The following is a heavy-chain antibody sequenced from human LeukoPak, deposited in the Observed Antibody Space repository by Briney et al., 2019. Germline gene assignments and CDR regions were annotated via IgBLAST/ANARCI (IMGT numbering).Heavy chain of an antibody. CDR3: ARVGDSYGFY. Sequence: ASVSVSCKASVYTFTGYYMHWVRQAPGQGLEWMGWINPNSGGTNYAQKFQGRVTMTRDTSISTAYMQLSRLRSDDTAVYYCARVGDSYGFYWGQGTLVTVSS. V-gene: IGHV1-2*02. CDR2: INPNSGGT. J-gene: IGHJ4*02. D-gene: IGHD5-18*01. CDR1: VYTFTGYY.